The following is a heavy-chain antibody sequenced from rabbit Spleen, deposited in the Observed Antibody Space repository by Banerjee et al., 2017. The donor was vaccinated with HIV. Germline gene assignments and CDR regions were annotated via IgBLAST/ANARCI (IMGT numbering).Heavy chain of an antibody. CDR1: EVSFSYSSY. J-gene: IGHJ2*01. D-gene: IGHD1-1*01. CDR3: ARNYVNAFDP. CDR2: IDTNDGDT. V-gene: IGHV1S40*01. Sequence: QSLEESGGDLVKPGASLTLTCTASEVSFSYSSYICWVRQAPGKGLEWIACIDTNDGDTDYANWPKGRFTISKTSSTTVTLQMTSLTAADTATYFCARNYVNAFDPWGQGTLVTVS.